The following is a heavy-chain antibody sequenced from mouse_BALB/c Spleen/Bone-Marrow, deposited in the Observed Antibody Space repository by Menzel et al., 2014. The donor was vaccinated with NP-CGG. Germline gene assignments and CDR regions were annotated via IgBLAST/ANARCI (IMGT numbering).Heavy chain of an antibody. CDR2: IDPSDSET. CDR3: ARQDNAPFAY. CDR1: GYSFTSYW. D-gene: IGHD1-3*01. J-gene: IGHJ3*01. V-gene: IGHV1S126*01. Sequence: QVQLKESGPQLVRPGASVKISCKASGYSFTSYWMHWVKQRPGQGLEWIGMIDPSDSETKLNQKFKDKATLTVDKSSSTAYLQLSSPTSEDSAVYYCARQDNAPFAYWGQGTLVTVSA.